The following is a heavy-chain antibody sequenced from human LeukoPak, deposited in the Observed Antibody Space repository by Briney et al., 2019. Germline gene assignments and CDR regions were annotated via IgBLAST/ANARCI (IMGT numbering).Heavy chain of an antibody. CDR2: IYPGDSDT. V-gene: IGHV5-51*01. Sequence: GDSLKISCMGSGYNFTTYWIGWVRQMPGKGLEWMGIIYPGDSDTRYSPSFQGQVTISADKSITTAYLQWSSLKASDTAMYYCARGSMRQFDYWGQGALVTVSS. CDR1: GYNFTTYW. CDR3: ARGSMRQFDY. J-gene: IGHJ4*02.